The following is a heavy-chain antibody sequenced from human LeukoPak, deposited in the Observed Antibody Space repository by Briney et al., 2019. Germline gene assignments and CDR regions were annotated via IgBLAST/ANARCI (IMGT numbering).Heavy chain of an antibody. D-gene: IGHD6-19*01. J-gene: IGHJ1*01. CDR3: ARLGVAGDPSSAEYFQH. CDR1: GYTFSSYA. CDR2: ISLYNPKT. V-gene: IGHV1-18*01. Sequence: ASVKVSCKASGYTFSSYAIGWVRQAPGQGLDWMGWISLYNPKTNYAQKFQGRVTMTTDTSTSTAYMELMSLRSDDTAVYYCARLGVAGDPSSAEYFQHWGQGTLVTVSS.